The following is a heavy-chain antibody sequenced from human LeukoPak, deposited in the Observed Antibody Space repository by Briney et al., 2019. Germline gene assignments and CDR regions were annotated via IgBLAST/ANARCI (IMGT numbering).Heavy chain of an antibody. CDR3: AKVSHYCSSTSCHDAFDI. J-gene: IGHJ3*02. D-gene: IGHD2-2*01. CDR1: GFTFSSYA. Sequence: PGGSLRLSCAASGFTFSSYAMSWVRQAPGKGLEWVSAISGSGGSTCYADSVKGRFTISRDNSKNTLYLQMNSLRAEDTAVYYCAKVSHYCSSTSCHDAFDIWGQGTMVTVSS. CDR2: ISGSGGST. V-gene: IGHV3-23*01.